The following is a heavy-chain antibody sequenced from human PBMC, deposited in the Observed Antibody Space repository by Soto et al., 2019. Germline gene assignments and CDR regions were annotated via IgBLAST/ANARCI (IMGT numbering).Heavy chain of an antibody. CDR2: TYYRSKWYN. CDR1: GDSVSSNSAA. Sequence: SQTLSLTCAISGDSVSSNSAAWNWIRQSPSRGLEWLGRTYYRSKWYNDYAVSVKSRITINPDTSKNQFSLQLNSVTPEDTAVYYCARDASLHPDANYYDGSGQDEYNWFDPWGQGTLVTVSS. V-gene: IGHV6-1*01. CDR3: ARDASLHPDANYYDGSGQDEYNWFDP. D-gene: IGHD3-22*01. J-gene: IGHJ5*02.